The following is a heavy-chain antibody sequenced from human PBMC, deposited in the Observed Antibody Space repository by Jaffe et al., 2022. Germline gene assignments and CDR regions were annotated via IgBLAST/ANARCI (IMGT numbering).Heavy chain of an antibody. V-gene: IGHV4-34*01. CDR1: GGSFSGYY. J-gene: IGHJ2*01. CDR2: INHSGST. Sequence: QVQLQQWGAGLLKPSETLSLTCAVYGGSFSGYYWSWIRQPPGKGLEWIGEINHSGSTNYNPSLKSRVTISVDTSKNQFSLKLSSVTAADTAVYYCARAAYYIWGSYRSAWYFDLWGRGTLVTVSS. D-gene: IGHD3-16*02. CDR3: ARAAYYIWGSYRSAWYFDL.